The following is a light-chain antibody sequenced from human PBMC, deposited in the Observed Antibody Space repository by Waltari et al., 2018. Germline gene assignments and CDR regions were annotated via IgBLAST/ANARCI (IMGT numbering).Light chain of an antibody. CDR2: DTS. V-gene: IGKV3-20*01. CDR3: QKYGTLPAT. Sequence: EIVLPQSPGPLSLSPGERATLSCRASQSVSRTLAWYQQKPGQAPRLLIYDTSSRAAGIPDRFSGSGFGTDFSLTISRLEPEDFAVYYCQKYGTLPATFGQGTKVEIK. J-gene: IGKJ1*01. CDR1: QSVSRT.